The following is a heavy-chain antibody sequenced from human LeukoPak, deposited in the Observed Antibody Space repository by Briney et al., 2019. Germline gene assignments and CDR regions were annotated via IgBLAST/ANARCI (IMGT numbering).Heavy chain of an antibody. CDR1: GFTFSSYS. Sequence: GGSLRLSCAASGFTFSSYSINWVRQAPGKGLEWVSGISGSGGGTFYADPVRGRFTISRDNSKNTVYLQMNSLRAEDTAVYYCAKSATTVTSNFDYWGQGTLVTVSS. CDR2: ISGSGGGT. D-gene: IGHD4-17*01. J-gene: IGHJ4*02. CDR3: AKSATTVTSNFDY. V-gene: IGHV3-23*01.